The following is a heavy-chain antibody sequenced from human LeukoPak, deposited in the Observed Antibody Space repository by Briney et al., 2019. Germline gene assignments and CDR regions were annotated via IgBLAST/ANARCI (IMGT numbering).Heavy chain of an antibody. Sequence: PGGSLRLSCAASGFTFSGSTMQWVGQASGKGLEWVGRIRSKAENYATGYAASVKARFTISRDDSKNTAYLQLNSLKPEDTAVYFCTSMNMNADPPSYWGQGTLVTVSS. CDR2: IRSKAENYAT. D-gene: IGHD1-1*01. CDR1: GFTFSGST. J-gene: IGHJ4*02. CDR3: TSMNMNADPPSY. V-gene: IGHV3-73*01.